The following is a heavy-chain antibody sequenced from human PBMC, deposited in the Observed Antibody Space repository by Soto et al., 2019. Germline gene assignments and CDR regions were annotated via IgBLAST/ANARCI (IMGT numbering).Heavy chain of an antibody. CDR3: AKAIGGYCSGGSCYFDY. Sequence: PGGSLRLSCAASGFTFSSYAMSWVRQAPGKGLEWVSAISGSGGSTYYADSVKCRFTISRDNSKNTLYLQMNSLRAEYTAVYYCAKAIGGYCSGGSCYFDYWGQGT. D-gene: IGHD2-15*01. CDR1: GFTFSSYA. J-gene: IGHJ4*02. V-gene: IGHV3-23*01. CDR2: ISGSGGST.